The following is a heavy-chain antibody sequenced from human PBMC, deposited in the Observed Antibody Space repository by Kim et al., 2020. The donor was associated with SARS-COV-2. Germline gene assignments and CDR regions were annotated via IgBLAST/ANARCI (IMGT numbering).Heavy chain of an antibody. Sequence: ASVKVSCKASGYTFTGYYMHWVRQAPGQGLEWMGWINPNSGGTNYAQKFQGRVTMTRDTSISTAYMELSRLRSDDTAVYYCARDPGRYSSSFYWGQGTLVTVSS. D-gene: IGHD6-6*01. CDR1: GYTFTGYY. CDR3: ARDPGRYSSSFY. CDR2: INPNSGGT. J-gene: IGHJ4*02. V-gene: IGHV1-2*02.